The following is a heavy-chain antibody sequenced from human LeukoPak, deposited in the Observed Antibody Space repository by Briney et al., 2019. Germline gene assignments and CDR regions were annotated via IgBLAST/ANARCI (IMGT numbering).Heavy chain of an antibody. J-gene: IGHJ4*02. CDR2: INTDGSST. V-gene: IGHV3-74*01. Sequence: PGGSLRLSCAASGFTFSSYWIHWVRQAPGKGLVWVSRINTDGSSTTYADSVKGRFTISRDDAKNTLYLQMNSLRAEDTAVYYCARSYSQGLVAIYYWGQGTLVTVSS. CDR3: ARSYSQGLVAIYY. D-gene: IGHD2-8*02. CDR1: GFTFSSYW.